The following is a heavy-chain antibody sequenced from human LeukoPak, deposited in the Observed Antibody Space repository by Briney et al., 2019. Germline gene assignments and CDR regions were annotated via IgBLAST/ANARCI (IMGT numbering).Heavy chain of an antibody. V-gene: IGHV3-23*01. CDR3: TKYKGYYFED. Sequence: GGSLRLSCAASGFTFSSYSMNWVRQAPGKGLEWVSAISNNGGTTYYADSVKGRFTISRDNSKNTLYLQMSSLRADDTAVYYCTKYKGYYFEDWGQGTLVTVSS. CDR1: GFTFSSYS. J-gene: IGHJ4*02. CDR2: ISNNGGTT. D-gene: IGHD1-1*01.